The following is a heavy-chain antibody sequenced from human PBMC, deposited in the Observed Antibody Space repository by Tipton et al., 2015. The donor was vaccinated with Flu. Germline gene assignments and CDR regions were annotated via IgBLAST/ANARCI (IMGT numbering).Heavy chain of an antibody. CDR2: IYSSGTT. CDR3: ARGDGGNHEVFHY. D-gene: IGHD4-23*01. CDR1: SGSISNHY. J-gene: IGHJ4*02. Sequence: LRLSCTVSSGSISNHYWSWIRQPAGKGLEWIGRIYSSGTTTFNPSLRSRVTMSVDTSKNQFSLRLNSLTAADTAIYYCARGDGGNHEVFHYWGQGTLVTVSS. V-gene: IGHV4-4*07.